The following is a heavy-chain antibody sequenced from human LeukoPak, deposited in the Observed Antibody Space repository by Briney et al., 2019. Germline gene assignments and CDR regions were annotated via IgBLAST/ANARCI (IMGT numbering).Heavy chain of an antibody. Sequence: ASVTVSCKASGYTFTSYGISWVRQAPGQGLEWMGWISAYNGNTNYAQKLQGRVTMTTDTSTSTAYMELRSLRSDDTAVYYCARDRYYYGSGSYLLTFDYWGQGTLVTVSS. J-gene: IGHJ4*02. CDR3: ARDRYYYGSGSYLLTFDY. CDR1: GYTFTSYG. V-gene: IGHV1-18*01. CDR2: ISAYNGNT. D-gene: IGHD3-10*01.